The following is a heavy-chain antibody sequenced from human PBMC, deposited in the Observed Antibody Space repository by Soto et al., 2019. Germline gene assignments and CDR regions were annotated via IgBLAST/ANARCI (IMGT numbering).Heavy chain of an antibody. Sequence: PSETLSLTCAVSGGSISSGGYSWSWIRQPPGKGLEWIGYIYHSGSTYYNPSLKSRVTISVDRSKNQFSLKLSSVTAAGTAVYYCARGVLRGLCSVWGQGTTVTVSS. J-gene: IGHJ6*02. V-gene: IGHV4-30-2*01. D-gene: IGHD3-3*01. CDR3: ARGVLRGLCSV. CDR2: IYHSGST. CDR1: GGSISSGGYS.